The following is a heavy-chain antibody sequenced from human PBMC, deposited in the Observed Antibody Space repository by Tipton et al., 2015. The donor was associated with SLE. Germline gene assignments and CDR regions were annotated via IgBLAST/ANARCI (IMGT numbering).Heavy chain of an antibody. V-gene: IGHV4-59*11. CDR2: IYSGGST. D-gene: IGHD4-17*01. CDR3: ARVWDYGDAFDI. J-gene: IGHJ3*02. Sequence: TLSLTCTVSGGSIICHYWSWIRQPPGKTLVWIGDIYSGGSTNYNPSLKRRVSISVDTSKNQISLKLSSVTAADTAVYYCARVWDYGDAFDIWGQGTMVTVSS. CDR1: GGSIICHY.